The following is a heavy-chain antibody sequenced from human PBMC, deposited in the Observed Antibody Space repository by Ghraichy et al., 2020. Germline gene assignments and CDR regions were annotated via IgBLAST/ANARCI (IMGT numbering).Heavy chain of an antibody. CDR2: IYYSGST. CDR3: ARQSWLEYYFDY. Sequence: SETLSLTCTVSGGSISSSSYYWGWIRQPPGKGLEWIGSIYYSGSTYYNPSLKSRVTISVDTSKNQFSLKLSSVTAADTAVYYCARQSWLEYYFDYWGQGTLVTVSS. CDR1: GGSISSSSYY. V-gene: IGHV4-39*01. D-gene: IGHD5-12*01. J-gene: IGHJ4*02.